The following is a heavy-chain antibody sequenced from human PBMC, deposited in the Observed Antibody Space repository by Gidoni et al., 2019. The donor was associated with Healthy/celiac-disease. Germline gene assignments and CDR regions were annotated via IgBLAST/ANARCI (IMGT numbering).Heavy chain of an antibody. Sequence: QVQLVESGGGVVQPGRSLRLSCAASGFTFSSYGMHWVRQAPGKGLEWVAVISYDGSNKYYADSVKGRFTISRDNSKNTLYLQMNSLRAEDTAVYYCAKGGWEPVGYGMDVWGQGTTVTVSS. D-gene: IGHD1-26*01. J-gene: IGHJ6*02. CDR2: ISYDGSNK. V-gene: IGHV3-30*18. CDR3: AKGGWEPVGYGMDV. CDR1: GFTFSSYG.